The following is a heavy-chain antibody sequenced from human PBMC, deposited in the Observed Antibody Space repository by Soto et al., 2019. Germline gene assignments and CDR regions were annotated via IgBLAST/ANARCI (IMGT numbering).Heavy chain of an antibody. CDR2: IRSKANSYAT. Sequence: EVQLVESGGGLVQPGGSLKLSCAASGFTFSGSAMHWVRQASGKGLEWVGRIRSKANSYATAYAASVKGRFTISRDDSKNTAYLQMNSLKTVDTAVYYCTRRRSMIVVEWGMDVWGQGTTVTVSS. D-gene: IGHD3-22*01. CDR1: GFTFSGSA. V-gene: IGHV3-73*02. J-gene: IGHJ6*02. CDR3: TRRRSMIVVEWGMDV.